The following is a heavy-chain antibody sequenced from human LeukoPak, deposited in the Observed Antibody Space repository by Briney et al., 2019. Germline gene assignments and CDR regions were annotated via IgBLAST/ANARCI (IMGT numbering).Heavy chain of an antibody. J-gene: IGHJ4*02. CDR1: GFIFSRYA. CDR2: FSYDGTTK. V-gene: IGHV3-30*01. CDR3: ARGKSDSTSYDYILDY. Sequence: GGSLRLSCAASGFIFSRYAMRWVRQAPGKGLEWVALFSYDGTTKHYAGSLQGRFPVSRDDSKNALYLQMNRLRAEDTAVYYCARGKSDSTSYDYILDYWGQGTLVTVSS. D-gene: IGHD5-12*01.